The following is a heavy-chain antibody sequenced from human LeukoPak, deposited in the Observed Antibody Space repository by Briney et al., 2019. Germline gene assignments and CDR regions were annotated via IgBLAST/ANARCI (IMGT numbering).Heavy chain of an antibody. CDR1: GFTFSSYS. Sequence: PGGSLRLSCAASGFTFSSYSMNWVRQAPGKGLEWVSSISSSSSYIYYADSVKGRFTISRDNAKNSLYLQMNSLRAEDTAVYYCARAPSCSGGSCYAFDIWGQGTMVTVSS. CDR3: ARAPSCSGGSCYAFDI. CDR2: ISSSSSYI. J-gene: IGHJ3*02. V-gene: IGHV3-21*01. D-gene: IGHD2-15*01.